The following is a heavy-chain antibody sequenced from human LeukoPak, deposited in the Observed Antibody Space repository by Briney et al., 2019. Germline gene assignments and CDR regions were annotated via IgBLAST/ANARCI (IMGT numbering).Heavy chain of an antibody. Sequence: ASVTVSCKVSGYTLTELSMHWVRQAPGKGLEWMGGFDPEDGETIYAQKFQGRVTMTEDTSTDTAYMELSSLRSEDTAVYYCARLGYCSSTSCYGHAFDIWGQGTMVTVSS. CDR1: GYTLTELS. D-gene: IGHD2-2*01. CDR3: ARLGYCSSTSCYGHAFDI. J-gene: IGHJ3*02. V-gene: IGHV1-24*01. CDR2: FDPEDGET.